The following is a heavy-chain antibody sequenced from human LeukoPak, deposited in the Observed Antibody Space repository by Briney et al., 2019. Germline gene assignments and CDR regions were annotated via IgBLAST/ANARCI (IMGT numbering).Heavy chain of an antibody. Sequence: QTGGSLRLSCAASGFTFSSYGMSWVRQAPGKGLEWVSAISGSGGSTYYADSVKGRFTISRDNSKNTLYLQMNSLRAEDTAVYYCARESLLWFGDLWFDPRGQGTLVTVSS. CDR1: GFTFSSYG. V-gene: IGHV3-23*01. CDR3: ARESLLWFGDLWFDP. J-gene: IGHJ5*02. D-gene: IGHD3-10*01. CDR2: ISGSGGST.